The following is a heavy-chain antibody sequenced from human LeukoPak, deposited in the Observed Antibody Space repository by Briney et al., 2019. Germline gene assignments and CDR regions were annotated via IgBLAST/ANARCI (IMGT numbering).Heavy chain of an antibody. CDR2: INPNSGGT. CDR3: ARPYYDSSGSIDY. Sequence: ASVKVSCKVSGYTFTGYYMHWVRQAPGQGLEWMGWINPNSGGTNYAQKFQGRVTMTRDTSISTAYMELSRLRSDDTAVYYCARPYYDSSGSIDYWGQGTLVTVSS. CDR1: GYTFTGYY. J-gene: IGHJ4*02. D-gene: IGHD3-22*01. V-gene: IGHV1-2*02.